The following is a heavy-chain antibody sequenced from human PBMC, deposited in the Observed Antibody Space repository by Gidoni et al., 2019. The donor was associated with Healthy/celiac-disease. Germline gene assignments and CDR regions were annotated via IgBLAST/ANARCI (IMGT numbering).Heavy chain of an antibody. Sequence: QVQLQEWGPGLVKPSETLSLTCTVSGGSIISYYWSLIRQPPGNGLEWIGDIYYSGSTNYNPSLKCRVTISVDTSKNQFSLKLSSVTAAGTAVYYCARANYDYVRGSYRYFDYWGQGTLVTVSS. CDR2: IYYSGST. V-gene: IGHV4-59*01. J-gene: IGHJ4*02. CDR1: GGSIISYY. CDR3: ARANYDYVRGSYRYFDY. D-gene: IGHD3-16*02.